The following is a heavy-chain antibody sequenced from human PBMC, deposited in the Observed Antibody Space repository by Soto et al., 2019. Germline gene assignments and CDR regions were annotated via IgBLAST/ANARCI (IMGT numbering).Heavy chain of an antibody. V-gene: IGHV1-2*02. CDR2: INPNSGGT. D-gene: IGHD6-19*01. Sequence: ASVKVSCKASGYAFTGYYMNWVRQAPGQGLEWMGWINPNSGGTNYAQKFQGRVTMTRDTSISTAYMELSRLRSDDTAVYYCARVVQWPYYYYGMDVWGQGTTVTVSS. CDR3: ARVVQWPYYYYGMDV. J-gene: IGHJ6*02. CDR1: GYAFTGYY.